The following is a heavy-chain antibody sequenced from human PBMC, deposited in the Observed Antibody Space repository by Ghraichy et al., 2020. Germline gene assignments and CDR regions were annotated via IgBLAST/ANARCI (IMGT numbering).Heavy chain of an antibody. CDR1: GGSISSSSYY. V-gene: IGHV4-39*01. Sequence: SETLSLTCTVSGGSISSSSYYWGWIRQPPGKGLEWIGSIYYSGSTYYNPSLKSRVTISVDTSKNQFSLKLSSVTAADTAVYYCSTAGFTHHDAFDIWGQGTMVTVSS. CDR2: IYYSGST. CDR3: STAGFTHHDAFDI. J-gene: IGHJ3*02.